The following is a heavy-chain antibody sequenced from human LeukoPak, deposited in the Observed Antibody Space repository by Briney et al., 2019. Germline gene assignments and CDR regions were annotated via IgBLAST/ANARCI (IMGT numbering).Heavy chain of an antibody. J-gene: IGHJ4*02. V-gene: IGHV3-23*01. CDR2: ISGSGGCT. Sequence: AGGSLRLSCAASGFTFSSYAMSWVRQAPGKGLEWVSAISGSGGCTYYADSVKGRFTISRDNSKNTLYLQMNSLRAEDTAVYYCAKDEGYDSSGYYYFDYWGQGTLVTVSS. CDR3: AKDEGYDSSGYYYFDY. D-gene: IGHD3-22*01. CDR1: GFTFSSYA.